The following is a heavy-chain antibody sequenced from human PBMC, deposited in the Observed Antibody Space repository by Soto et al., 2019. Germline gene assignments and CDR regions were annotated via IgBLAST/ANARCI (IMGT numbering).Heavy chain of an antibody. J-gene: IGHJ5*02. D-gene: IGHD3-22*01. V-gene: IGHV4-59*01. Sequence: PSETLSLTCSVSGGSTSSDYWSWIRQPPGKGLEWIGYMYYSGNTNYNPSLKSRVTISVDTSKNQLSLKLSSVTAADTAVYYCARDRDYYDSSGYFRNWLDPWGQGTLVTVSS. CDR1: GGSTSSDY. CDR3: ARDRDYYDSSGYFRNWLDP. CDR2: MYYSGNT.